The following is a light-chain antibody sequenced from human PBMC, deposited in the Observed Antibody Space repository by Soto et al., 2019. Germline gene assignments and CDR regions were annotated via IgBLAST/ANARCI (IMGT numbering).Light chain of an antibody. J-gene: IGKJ2*01. V-gene: IGKV3-11*01. CDR3: HQRSNWPRT. Sequence: EIVLTQSPATLSLSPGERATLSCRASQSVNSYLAWYQQKLGQAPRLLIYDASNRATGIPARFSGSGSGTDFTLTISSLEPEDFAIYYCHQRSNWPRTFGQGTKLEIK. CDR2: DAS. CDR1: QSVNSY.